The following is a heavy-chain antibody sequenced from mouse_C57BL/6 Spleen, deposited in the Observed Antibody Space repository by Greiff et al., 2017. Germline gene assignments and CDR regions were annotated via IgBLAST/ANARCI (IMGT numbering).Heavy chain of an antibody. CDR2: IHPSDSDT. D-gene: IGHD2-4*01. CDR3: AIPYDYDVFAY. V-gene: IGHV1-74*01. CDR1: GYTFTSYW. Sequence: QVQLQQPGAELVKPGASVTVSCKASGYTFTSYWIHWVKQRPGQGLEWIGGIHPSDSDTNYNQKFKGKATLTVDKSSSTAYMQLSSLTSEDSAVYYCAIPYDYDVFAYWGQGTLVTVSS. J-gene: IGHJ3*01.